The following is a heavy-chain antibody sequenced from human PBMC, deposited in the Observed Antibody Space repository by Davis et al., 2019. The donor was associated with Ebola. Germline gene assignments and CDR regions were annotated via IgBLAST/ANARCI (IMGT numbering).Heavy chain of an antibody. Sequence: GESLKISCKGSGYTFASYWINWVRQMPGKGLEWMGRIDPDDSSTNYSPSFQGHVTISADKYTNTAYLEWSSLEASDTAMYYCARLGGLDVWGQGTTVTVFS. CDR1: GYTFASYW. V-gene: IGHV5-10-1*01. CDR2: IDPDDSST. CDR3: ARLGGLDV. J-gene: IGHJ6*02.